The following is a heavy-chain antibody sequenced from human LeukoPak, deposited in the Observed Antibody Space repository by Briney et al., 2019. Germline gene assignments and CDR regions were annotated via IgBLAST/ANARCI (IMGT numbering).Heavy chain of an antibody. D-gene: IGHD1-26*01. CDR1: GFTFSSYS. CDR2: ISFSSATI. V-gene: IGHV3-48*01. CDR3: ARAGAGGSYDV. J-gene: IGHJ6*04. Sequence: GGSLRLSCEASGFTFSSYSMNWVRQAPGKGLEWVSYISFSSATIHYADSVKGRFTVSRDNAKNSLYLQMNSLRAEDTAVYYCARAGAGGSYDVWGKGTTVTVSS.